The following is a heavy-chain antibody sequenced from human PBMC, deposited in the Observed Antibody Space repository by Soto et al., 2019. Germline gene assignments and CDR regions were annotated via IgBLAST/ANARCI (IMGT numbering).Heavy chain of an antibody. CDR3: ARSYYDSTGFAVDP. CDR1: GASVSNGY. V-gene: IGHV4-59*02. Sequence: QMQLQASGPGLVKPSETLSLTCNVSGASVSNGYWSWIRQPPGKGLEWIGFMYFGGSFNYNPSLTSRATISVETSKNTFSMKLTSVPASDTAVYYCARSYYDSTGFAVDPWGQGTLVTVSS. CDR2: MYFGGSF. D-gene: IGHD3-22*01. J-gene: IGHJ5*02.